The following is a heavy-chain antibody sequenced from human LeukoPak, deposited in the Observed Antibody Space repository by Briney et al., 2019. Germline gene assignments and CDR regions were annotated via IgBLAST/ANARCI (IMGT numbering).Heavy chain of an antibody. V-gene: IGHV3-30*02. CDR3: AKDPYSYYDTSGYYFAY. J-gene: IGHJ4*02. D-gene: IGHD3-22*01. CDR2: IRYDGSNK. CDR1: GFTFSNYG. Sequence: GGSLRLSCAASGFTFSNYGMHWVRQAPGKGLEWVAFIRYDGSNKYYADSVKGRFAISRDNSKNTLYLQMNSLRPEDTAVYYCAKDPYSYYDTSGYYFAYWGQGTLVTVSS.